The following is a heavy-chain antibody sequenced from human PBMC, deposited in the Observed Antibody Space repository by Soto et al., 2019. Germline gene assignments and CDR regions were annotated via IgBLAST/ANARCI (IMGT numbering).Heavy chain of an antibody. J-gene: IGHJ4*02. D-gene: IGHD5-12*01. CDR1: DDSFRGADHY. V-gene: IGHV4-30-4*02. Sequence: SETLSLTCTVSDDSFRGADHYWSWIRQPLGKGPEWIGYTYYNGDTKYNPALKSRVTMSVDTSKNQFSLRLSSVTAADTAVYFCARGPGYIDGRRTFDFWGRGILVTGSS. CDR3: ARGPGYIDGRRTFDF. CDR2: TYYNGDT.